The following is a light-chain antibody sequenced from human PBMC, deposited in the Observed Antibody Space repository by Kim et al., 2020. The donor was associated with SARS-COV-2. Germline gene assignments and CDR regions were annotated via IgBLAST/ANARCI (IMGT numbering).Light chain of an antibody. J-gene: IGKJ4*01. V-gene: IGKV1-33*01. CDR2: DAS. CDR3: QQFGNVPLA. CDR1: QDINNY. Sequence: ASVGDRVTITCQASQDINNYLNWYQQRPGKAPKLLIYDASSLQTGVPSRFSGSGSGTDFTFTISSLQPEDIATYYCQQFGNVPLAFGGGTKVDIK.